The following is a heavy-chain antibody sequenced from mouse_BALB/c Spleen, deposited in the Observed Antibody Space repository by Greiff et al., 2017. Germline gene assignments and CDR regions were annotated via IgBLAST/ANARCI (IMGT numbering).Heavy chain of an antibody. D-gene: IGHD1-2*01. Sequence: EVHLVESGGGLVQPGGSLRLSCATSGFTFTDYYMSWVRQPPGKALEWLGFIRNKANGYTTEYSASVKGLFTISRDNSQSSLYLHMNTLCAEDSATYYGARDMTAWAMDDWGQGTSVTVSS. J-gene: IGHJ4*01. V-gene: IGHV7-3*02. CDR2: IRNKANGYTT. CDR1: GFTFTDYY. CDR3: ARDMTAWAMDD.